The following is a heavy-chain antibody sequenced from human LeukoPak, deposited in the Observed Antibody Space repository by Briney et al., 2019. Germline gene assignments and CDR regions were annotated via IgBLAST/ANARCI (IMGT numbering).Heavy chain of an antibody. J-gene: IGHJ6*03. CDR3: ARGGSSTSCRSCEGDVYYYYYYMDV. V-gene: IGHV4-31*03. CDR2: IYYSGST. CDR1: GGSISSGGYY. D-gene: IGHD2-2*01. Sequence: PSQTLSLTCTVSGGSISSGGYYWSWIRQHPGKGLQWIGYIYYSGSTYYNPSLKSRVTISVDTSKNQFSLKLSSVTAADTAVYYCARGGSSTSCRSCEGDVYYYYYYMDVWGKGTTVTVSS.